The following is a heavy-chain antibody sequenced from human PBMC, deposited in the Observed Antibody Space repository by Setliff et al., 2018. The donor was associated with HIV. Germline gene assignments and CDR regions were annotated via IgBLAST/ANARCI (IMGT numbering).Heavy chain of an antibody. J-gene: IGHJ5*02. Sequence: SVKVSCKASGGAFSSYAISWVRQAPGQGLEWMGGIIPIFGTANYAQKFQGRVTITTDESTSTAYMELSSLRSEDTAVYYCARGSWSSSWSSNWFDPWGQGTLVTVSS. V-gene: IGHV1-69*05. D-gene: IGHD6-13*01. CDR1: GGAFSSYA. CDR3: ARGSWSSSWSSNWFDP. CDR2: IIPIFGTA.